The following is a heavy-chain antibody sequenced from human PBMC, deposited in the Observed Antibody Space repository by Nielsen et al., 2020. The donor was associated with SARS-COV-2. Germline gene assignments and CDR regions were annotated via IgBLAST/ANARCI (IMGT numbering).Heavy chain of an antibody. Sequence: LRLSCAVYGGSFSGYYWSWIRQPPGKGLEWIGEINHSGSTNYNPSLKSRVTISVDTSKNQFSLKLSSVTAADTAVYYCARAAYGDYLYGMDVWGQGTTVTVSS. CDR2: INHSGST. V-gene: IGHV4-34*01. CDR1: GGSFSGYY. D-gene: IGHD4-17*01. J-gene: IGHJ6*02. CDR3: ARAAYGDYLYGMDV.